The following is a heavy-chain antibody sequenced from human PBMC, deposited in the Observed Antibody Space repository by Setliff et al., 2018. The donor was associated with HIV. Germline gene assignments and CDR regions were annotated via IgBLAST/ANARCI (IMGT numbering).Heavy chain of an antibody. J-gene: IGHJ3*02. CDR3: TRKKTGQFGAFNM. CDR2: VYHSGAT. Sequence: SETLSLTCNVSGDSVSGSNWWTWVRRSPQKGLEWIGEVYHSGATNYNPSLKSRVAMSVDKSENQFSLRLNSVTAADTAVYYCTRKKTGQFGAFNMWGRGTLVT. D-gene: IGHD7-27*01. V-gene: IGHV4-4*02. CDR1: GDSVSGSNW.